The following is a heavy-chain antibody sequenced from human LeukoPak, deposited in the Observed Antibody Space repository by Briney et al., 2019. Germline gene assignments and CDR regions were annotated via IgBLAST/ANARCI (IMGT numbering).Heavy chain of an antibody. CDR1: GVSVSSGSYY. CDR3: ARFALPSESKAFDI. D-gene: IGHD2-2*01. Sequence: SETLSLTCTVSGVSVSSGSYYWSWIRQPPGKGLEWIGHIYYSGSTNYNPSLKSRVTISVDTSKNQFSLKLSSATAADTAVYYCARFALPSESKAFDIWGQGTMVTVSS. CDR2: IYYSGST. V-gene: IGHV4-61*01. J-gene: IGHJ3*02.